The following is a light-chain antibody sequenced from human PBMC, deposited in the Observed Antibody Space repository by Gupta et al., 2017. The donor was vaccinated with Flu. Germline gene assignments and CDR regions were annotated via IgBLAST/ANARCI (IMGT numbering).Light chain of an antibody. J-gene: IGLJ1*01. CDR1: SSDIGSVDL. CDR3: CSYAGSSSFGDV. V-gene: IGLV2-23*02. Sequence: TVSGTGSSSDIGSVDLVSWYQQYPGEAPKLIIYEVTKRPSGVPDRFSGSKSGTAASLTISGLQPEDEADYYCCSYAGSSSFGDVFGSGTKVTVL. CDR2: EVT.